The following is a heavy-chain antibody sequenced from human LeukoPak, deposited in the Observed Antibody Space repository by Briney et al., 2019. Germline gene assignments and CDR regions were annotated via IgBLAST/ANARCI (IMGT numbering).Heavy chain of an antibody. D-gene: IGHD2-15*01. CDR2: IFPIDSET. V-gene: IGHV5-51*01. CDR1: GYSFSSDW. J-gene: IGHJ3*01. CDR3: TRGCSGGSCSRDAMDV. Sequence: GESLRISCKASGYSFSSDWIAWVRQMPGKGLEWMGIIFPIDSETTYSPSFQGQVTISADKSISTAYLQWSSLKASDTAMYYCTRGCSGGSCSRDAMDVWGQGTMVTVSS.